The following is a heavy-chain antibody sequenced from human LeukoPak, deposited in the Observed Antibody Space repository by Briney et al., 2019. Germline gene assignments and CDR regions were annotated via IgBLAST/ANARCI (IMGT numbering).Heavy chain of an antibody. V-gene: IGHV3-64*02. Sequence: GRSLRLSCAASGFTFSSYAMHWVRQAPGKGLENVAGIRSNGGFTYYADSVKGRFTISRDNSKNTLYLQMGSLRAEDMAVYYCARVAAAGLYYFDYWGQGTLVTVSS. CDR2: IRSNGGFT. D-gene: IGHD6-13*01. CDR1: GFTFSSYA. CDR3: ARVAAAGLYYFDY. J-gene: IGHJ4*02.